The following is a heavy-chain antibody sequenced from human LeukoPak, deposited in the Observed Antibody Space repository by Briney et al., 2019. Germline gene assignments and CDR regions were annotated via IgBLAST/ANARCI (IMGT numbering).Heavy chain of an antibody. CDR2: IYYSGST. J-gene: IGHJ3*02. D-gene: IGHD5-18*01. V-gene: IGHV4-59*06. CDR1: GGSFSGYY. CDR3: ARTAMVVDAFDI. Sequence: PSETLSLTCAVYGGSFSGYYWSWIRQPPGKGLEWIGYIYYSGSTYYNPSLKGRVTISVDTSKNQFSLKLSSVTAADTAVYYCARTAMVVDAFDIWGQGTMVTVSS.